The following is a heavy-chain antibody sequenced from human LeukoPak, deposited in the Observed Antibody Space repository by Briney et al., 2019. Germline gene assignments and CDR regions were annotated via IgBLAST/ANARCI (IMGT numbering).Heavy chain of an antibody. Sequence: PSETLSLTCTVSGGSISSYYWSWIRQPAGRGLEWIGRIYTSGSTSYNPSLKSRVTMSVDTSKNQFSLKLSSVTAADTGVYYCARDLRACSSTSCYMGYYYGMDVWGQGTTVTVSS. D-gene: IGHD2-2*02. CDR2: IYTSGST. CDR1: GGSISSYY. CDR3: ARDLRACSSTSCYMGYYYGMDV. V-gene: IGHV4-4*07. J-gene: IGHJ6*02.